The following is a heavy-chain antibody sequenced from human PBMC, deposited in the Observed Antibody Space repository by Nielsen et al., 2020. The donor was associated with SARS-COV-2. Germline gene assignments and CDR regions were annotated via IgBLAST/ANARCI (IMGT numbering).Heavy chain of an antibody. J-gene: IGHJ2*01. CDR3: ARVAGTPPVSYSYFDL. V-gene: IGHV3-30*03. D-gene: IGHD6-19*01. CDR2: ISYDGSNK. Sequence: GGSLRLSCAASGFTFSSYGMHWVRQAPGKGLEWVAVISYDGSNKYYADSVKGRFTISRDNSKNTLYLQMNSLRAEDTAVYYCARVAGTPPVSYSYFDLWGRGTLVTVSS. CDR1: GFTFSSYG.